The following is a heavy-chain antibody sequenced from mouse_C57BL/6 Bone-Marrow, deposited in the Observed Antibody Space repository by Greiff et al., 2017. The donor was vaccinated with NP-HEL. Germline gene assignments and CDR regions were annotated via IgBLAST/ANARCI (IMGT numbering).Heavy chain of an antibody. Sequence: EVQRVESGGGLVKPGGSLKLSCAASGFTFSSYAMSWVRQTPEKRLEWVATISDGGSYTYYPDNVKGRFTISRDNAKNNLYLQMSHLKSEDTAMYYCARDRGLHFDYWGQGTTLTVSS. CDR2: ISDGGSYT. CDR1: GFTFSSYA. D-gene: IGHD2-4*01. V-gene: IGHV5-4*01. CDR3: ARDRGLHFDY. J-gene: IGHJ2*01.